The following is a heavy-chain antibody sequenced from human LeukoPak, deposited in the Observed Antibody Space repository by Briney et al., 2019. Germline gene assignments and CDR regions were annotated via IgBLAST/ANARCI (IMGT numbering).Heavy chain of an antibody. CDR2: ISSNGGST. CDR3: VKTGRTTRSPTYYFDY. J-gene: IGHJ4*02. D-gene: IGHD1-1*01. Sequence: GGSLRLSCSASGFTFSSYAMHWVCQAPGEGLEYVSAISSNGGSTYYADSVKGRFTISRDNSKNTLYLQMSSLRAEDTAVYYCVKTGRTTRSPTYYFDYWGQGTLVTVSS. CDR1: GFTFSSYA. V-gene: IGHV3-64D*06.